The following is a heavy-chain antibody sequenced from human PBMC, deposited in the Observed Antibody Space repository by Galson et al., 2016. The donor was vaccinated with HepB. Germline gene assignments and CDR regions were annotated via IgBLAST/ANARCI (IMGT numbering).Heavy chain of an antibody. D-gene: IGHD6-19*01. CDR3: ASSGWRPIDY. V-gene: IGHV3-7*01. Sequence: SLRLSCAASGFSFSTFWMSWVRQAPGKGLEWLANIKQDGSEKHYVDSVKGRFTISRDNAKNSLFLQMNSLRADDTAVYYCASSGWRPIDYWGLGTLVTVSS. J-gene: IGHJ4*02. CDR2: IKQDGSEK. CDR1: GFSFSTFW.